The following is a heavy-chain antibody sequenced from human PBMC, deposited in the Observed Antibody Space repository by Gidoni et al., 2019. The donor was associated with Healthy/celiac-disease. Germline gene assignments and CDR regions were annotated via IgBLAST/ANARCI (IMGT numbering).Heavy chain of an antibody. V-gene: IGHV3-30-3*01. Sequence: QVQLVDSGGGVVQPGRSLRLSCAACGVTFSSYAMHWVRQAPCKGLELVAVISYDHGSNKYYADSVKGRVTISRDNSKNTLFLQMNSLRAEDTAVYYCTRGHLYNPSDYWGQGTLVTVSS. D-gene: IGHD3-10*01. CDR2: ISYDHGSNK. CDR3: TRGHLYNPSDY. CDR1: GVTFSSYA. J-gene: IGHJ4*02.